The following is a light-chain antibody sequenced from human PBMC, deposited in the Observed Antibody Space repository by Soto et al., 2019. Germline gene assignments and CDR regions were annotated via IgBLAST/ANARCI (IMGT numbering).Light chain of an antibody. CDR1: QSISSY. V-gene: IGKV1-39*01. CDR3: QQSYSTLQT. Sequence: DIQMTQSPSSLSASVGDRVTITCRASQSISSYLNWYQQKPGKDPKLLIYAASSLQSGVPSRFSGSGSGPDFPLTISSLQPEDFATYYCQQSYSTLQTFGGGTKVDIK. CDR2: AAS. J-gene: IGKJ4*01.